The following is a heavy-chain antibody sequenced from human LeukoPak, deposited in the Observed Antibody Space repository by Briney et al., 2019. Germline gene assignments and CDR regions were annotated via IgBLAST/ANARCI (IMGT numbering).Heavy chain of an antibody. Sequence: ASVEVSCKASGYTVTSYYMHWVRQAPGQGLEWMGILNPSGGSTSYAQKFQGRATLTRATSTSTVYMELCSLRSEDTAVYYCASVYNYGMDVWGQGTTVIVSS. V-gene: IGHV1-46*01. J-gene: IGHJ6*02. CDR2: LNPSGGST. CDR3: ASVYNYGMDV. CDR1: GYTVTSYY.